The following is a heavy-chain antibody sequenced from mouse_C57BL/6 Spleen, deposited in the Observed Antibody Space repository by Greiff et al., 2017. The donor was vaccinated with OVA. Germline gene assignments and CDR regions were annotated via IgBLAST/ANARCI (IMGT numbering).Heavy chain of an antibody. CDR3: ARRRLGYDYPYAMDY. D-gene: IGHD2-4*01. Sequence: QVQLKQPGTELVKPGASVKLSCKASGYTFTSYWMHWVKQRPGQGLEWIGNINPSNGGTNYNEKFKSKATLTVDKSSSTAYMQLSSLTSEDSAVYYCARRRLGYDYPYAMDYWGQGTSVTVSS. CDR2: INPSNGGT. CDR1: GYTFTSYW. J-gene: IGHJ4*01. V-gene: IGHV1-53*01.